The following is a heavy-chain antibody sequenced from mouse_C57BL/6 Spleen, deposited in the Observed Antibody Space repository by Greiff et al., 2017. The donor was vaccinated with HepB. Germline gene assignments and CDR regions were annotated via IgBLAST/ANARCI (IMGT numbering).Heavy chain of an antibody. CDR3: ARSGRREYYFDY. CDR2: IHPNSGST. J-gene: IGHJ2*01. Sequence: QVQLQQPGAELVKPGASVKLSCKASGYTFTSYWMHWVKQRPGQGLEWIGMIHPNSGSTNYNEKFKSKATLTVDKSSSTAYMQLSSLTSEDSEVYYCARSGRREYYFDYWGQGTTLTVSS. V-gene: IGHV1-64*01. D-gene: IGHD3-1*01. CDR1: GYTFTSYW.